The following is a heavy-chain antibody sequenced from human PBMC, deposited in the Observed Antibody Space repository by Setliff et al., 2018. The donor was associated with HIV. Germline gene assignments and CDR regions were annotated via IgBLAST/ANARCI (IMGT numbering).Heavy chain of an antibody. CDR3: ARGNYGDYDYDYYYYMDV. Sequence: SETLSLTCAVHGGSFSGYYWTWIRQPPGKGLEWIGEINHSGSTTYSPSLKSRVNISVDIFKRQLSPKLNSVTAADTADYYCARGNYGDYDYDYYYYMDVWGKGTTVTVSS. CDR1: GGSFSGYY. CDR2: INHSGST. V-gene: IGHV4-34*01. D-gene: IGHD4-17*01. J-gene: IGHJ6*03.